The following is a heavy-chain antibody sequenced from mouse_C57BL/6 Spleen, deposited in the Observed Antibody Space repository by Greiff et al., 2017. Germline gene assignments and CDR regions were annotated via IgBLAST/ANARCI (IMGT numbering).Heavy chain of an antibody. CDR3: GRFSGCDWYFEG. V-gene: IGHV1-69*01. CDR1: GYTFTSYW. D-gene: IGHD1-3*01. J-gene: IGHJ1*03. CDR2: IDPSDSYT. Sequence: VQLQQPGAELVMPGASVKLSCKASGYTFTSYWMHWVKQRPGQGLEWIGEIDPSDSYTNYNQKFKGKSTLTVDKSSSTAYMQLSSLTSEDSAVCYCGRFSGCDWYFEGWGKGTTVTVSS.